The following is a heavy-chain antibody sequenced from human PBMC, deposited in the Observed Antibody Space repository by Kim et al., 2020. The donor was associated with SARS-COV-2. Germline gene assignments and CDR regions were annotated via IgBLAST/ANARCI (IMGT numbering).Heavy chain of an antibody. CDR2: INQDTTLG. V-gene: IGHV3-7*01. CDR1: GFTFTKYW. D-gene: IGHD2-15*01. Sequence: GGSLRLSCAASGFTFTKYWLGWVRQAPGKGLEWVASINQDTTLGQYVDSAAVRLTISIANAENSLSLQLRSLSAEDTAAAYCSSVLKVVGAATFNY. CDR3: SSVLKVVGAATFNY. J-gene: IGHJ4*01.